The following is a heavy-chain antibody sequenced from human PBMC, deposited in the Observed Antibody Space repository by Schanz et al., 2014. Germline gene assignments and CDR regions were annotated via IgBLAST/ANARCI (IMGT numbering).Heavy chain of an antibody. V-gene: IGHV3-23*01. J-gene: IGHJ4*02. Sequence: EVQLLDSGGGLVQPGGSLRLSCAASGFTFSTYAMSWVRQAPGKGLEWVSAISGSGGSTYYADSVKGRFTISRDNSKNTLYLQMNSLRAEATAVYYCAKDPSHGGCDFYFDYWGQGTLVTVSS. CDR1: GFTFSTYA. CDR3: AKDPSHGGCDFYFDY. CDR2: ISGSGGST. D-gene: IGHD2-21*01.